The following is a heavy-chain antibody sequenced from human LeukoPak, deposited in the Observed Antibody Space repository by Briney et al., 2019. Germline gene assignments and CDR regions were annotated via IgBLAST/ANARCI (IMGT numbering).Heavy chain of an antibody. V-gene: IGHV4-4*07. J-gene: IGHJ6*03. CDR1: GVSISTFY. CDR3: ARDTTGATIDYYYYMDI. Sequence: SETLSLTCTVSGVSISTFYWSWVRQPAGKGLEWIGRFRTGGSTGYNPSLKSRVTASFDESNNQLSLTLSSVTAADTAVYYCARDTTGATIDYYYYMDIWGKGTTVTVSS. CDR2: FRTGGST. D-gene: IGHD1-7*01.